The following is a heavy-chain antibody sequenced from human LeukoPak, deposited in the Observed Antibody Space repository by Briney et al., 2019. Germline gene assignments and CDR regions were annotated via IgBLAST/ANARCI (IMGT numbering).Heavy chain of an antibody. V-gene: IGHV3-33*01. J-gene: IGHJ4*02. CDR1: GFTFCSIG. CDR2: IWCDGTNK. CDR3: ARDPMNHYDILTGYSYPPDY. Sequence: PGGSLRFSCAASGFTFCSIGMQRDRHAPGHGLVGVAVIWCDGTNKEYTDPGKGRFTISRDNSRNTLYLQMQRMRAEDEAVYYCARDPMNHYDILTGYSYPPDYWGQGTLVTVSS. D-gene: IGHD3-9*01.